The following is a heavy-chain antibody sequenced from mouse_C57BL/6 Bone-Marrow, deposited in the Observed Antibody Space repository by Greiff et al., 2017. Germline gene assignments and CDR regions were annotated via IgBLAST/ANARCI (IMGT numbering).Heavy chain of an antibody. V-gene: IGHV1-64*01. CDR1: GYTFTSYW. J-gene: IGHJ3*01. Sequence: QVQLQQPGAELVKPGASVKLSCKASGYTFTSYWMHWVKQRPGPGLEWIGMIHPNSGSTNYNEKFKSKATLTVDKSSSTAYMQLSSLTSEDSAVYYCARGNGSSSAWFAYWGQGTLVTVSA. CDR3: ARGNGSSSAWFAY. D-gene: IGHD1-1*01. CDR2: IHPNSGST.